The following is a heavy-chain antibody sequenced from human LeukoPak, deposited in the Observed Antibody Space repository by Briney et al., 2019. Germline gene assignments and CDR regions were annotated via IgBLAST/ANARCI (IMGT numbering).Heavy chain of an antibody. Sequence: PGGSLRLSCAASGFTFSSYSMNRVRQAPGKGLEWVSSISSSSSYIYYADSVKGRFTISRDNAKNSLYLQMNSLRAEDTAVYYCVRDYVWGSYFDYWGQGTLVTVSS. D-gene: IGHD3-16*01. CDR3: VRDYVWGSYFDY. CDR1: GFTFSSYS. V-gene: IGHV3-21*01. J-gene: IGHJ4*02. CDR2: ISSSSSYI.